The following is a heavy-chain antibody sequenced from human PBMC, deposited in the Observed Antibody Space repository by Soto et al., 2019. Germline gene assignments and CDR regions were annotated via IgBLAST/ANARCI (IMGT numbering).Heavy chain of an antibody. D-gene: IGHD5-12*01. CDR3: AKDRSPSGSAENDAFDS. Sequence: GGSLRLSCAAAGFTFSSYAMSWVRQAPGKGLEWVSASRGSGGSTYYADSVKGRFTISRDNSKNTLYLQMNSLRAEDTAVYYCAKDRSPSGSAENDAFDSWGQGTTVNVSS. CDR1: GFTFSSYA. V-gene: IGHV3-23*01. J-gene: IGHJ3*02. CDR2: SRGSGGST.